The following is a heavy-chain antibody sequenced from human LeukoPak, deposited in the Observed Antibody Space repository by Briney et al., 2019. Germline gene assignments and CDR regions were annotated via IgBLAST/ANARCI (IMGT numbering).Heavy chain of an antibody. CDR1: GYSFTSYW. CDR3: ARPGSTSRRPLEYFQH. D-gene: IGHD2-2*01. CDR2: IYPGDSDT. V-gene: IGHV5-51*01. Sequence: GESLQISCKGSGYSFTSYWIAWVRQMPGKGLEWMGIIYPGDSDTRYSPSFQGQVTISADKSISTAYLQWSSLKASDTAMYYCARPGSTSRRPLEYFQHWGQGTLVTVSS. J-gene: IGHJ1*01.